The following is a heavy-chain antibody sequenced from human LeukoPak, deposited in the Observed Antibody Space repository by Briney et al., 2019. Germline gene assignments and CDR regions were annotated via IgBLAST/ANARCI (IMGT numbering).Heavy chain of an antibody. D-gene: IGHD6-13*01. CDR1: GFTFSSYW. J-gene: IGHJ4*02. Sequence: GGCLRLSCAASGFTFSSYWMSWVRQAPGKGLGWVATIKQGGSEKYYVDSVKGRFTISRDNAKNSLYLQMNSLRAEDTAVYYCARGTIAAAGYYYFDYWGQGTQVTVSS. V-gene: IGHV3-7*04. CDR2: IKQGGSEK. CDR3: ARGTIAAAGYYYFDY.